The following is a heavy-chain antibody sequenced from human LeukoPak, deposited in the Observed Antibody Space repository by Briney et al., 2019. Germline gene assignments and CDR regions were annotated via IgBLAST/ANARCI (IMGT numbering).Heavy chain of an antibody. J-gene: IGHJ4*02. CDR3: ARDIVGYSYGG. CDR2: IYYSGST. CDR1: GGSISSYY. V-gene: IGHV4-59*01. Sequence: SETLSLPCTVSGGSISSYYWSWIRQPPGKGLERIGYIYYSGSTNYNPSLKSRVTISVDTSKNQFSLKLSSVTAADTAVYYCARDIVGYSYGGWGQGTLVTVSS. D-gene: IGHD5-18*01.